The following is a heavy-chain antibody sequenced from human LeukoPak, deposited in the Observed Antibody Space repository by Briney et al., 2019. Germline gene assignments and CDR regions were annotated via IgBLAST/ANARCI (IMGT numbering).Heavy chain of an antibody. V-gene: IGHV4-59*12. Sequence: SETLSLTCTVSGXSISSYYWSWIRQPPGKGLEWIGYIYNSGSTNYNPSLKSRVTISVDTSKNQFSLKLSSVTAADTAVYYCARVPYYGGETRSFDYWGQGTLVTVSS. CDR1: GXSISSYY. CDR3: ARVPYYGGETRSFDY. CDR2: IYNSGST. D-gene: IGHD1-26*01. J-gene: IGHJ4*02.